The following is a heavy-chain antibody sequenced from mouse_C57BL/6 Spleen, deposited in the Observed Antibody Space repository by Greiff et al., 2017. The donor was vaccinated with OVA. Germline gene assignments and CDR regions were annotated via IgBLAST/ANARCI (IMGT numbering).Heavy chain of an antibody. CDR1: GYTFTSYW. Sequence: QVQLQQSGTELVKPGASVKLSCKASGYTFTSYWMHWVKQRPGQGLEWIGNINPSNGGTNYNEKFKSKATLTVDKSSSTAYMQLSSLTSEDSAVYYCARGNGYDWAWFAYWGQGTLVTVSA. J-gene: IGHJ3*01. D-gene: IGHD2-2*01. V-gene: IGHV1-53*01. CDR2: INPSNGGT. CDR3: ARGNGYDWAWFAY.